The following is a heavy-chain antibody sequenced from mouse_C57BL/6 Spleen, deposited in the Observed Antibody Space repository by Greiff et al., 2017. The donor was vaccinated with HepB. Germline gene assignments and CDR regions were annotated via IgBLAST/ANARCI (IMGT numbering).Heavy chain of an antibody. Sequence: EVQRVESGGGLVQPGGSLSLSCAASGFTFTDYYMSWVRQPPGKALEWLGFIRNKANGYTTEYSASVKGRFTISRDNSQSILYLQMNALRAEDSATYYCARGWANYFDYWGQGTTLTVSS. CDR1: GFTFTDYY. CDR2: IRNKANGYTT. CDR3: ARGWANYFDY. J-gene: IGHJ2*01. V-gene: IGHV7-3*01. D-gene: IGHD3-3*01.